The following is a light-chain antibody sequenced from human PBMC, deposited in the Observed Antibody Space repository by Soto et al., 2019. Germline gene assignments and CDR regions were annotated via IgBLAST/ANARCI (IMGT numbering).Light chain of an antibody. CDR2: DAS. V-gene: IGKV1-5*01. CDR3: QHYNSYPIT. J-gene: IGKJ5*01. Sequence: DIQMTQSPSTLSASVGDRVTITCRASQTISSWLAWYQQKPGKAPNLLVYDASSLESGVPSRFSGSGSGTDFTLTISSLQPDDFVTYYCQHYNSYPITLGQGTRLE. CDR1: QTISSW.